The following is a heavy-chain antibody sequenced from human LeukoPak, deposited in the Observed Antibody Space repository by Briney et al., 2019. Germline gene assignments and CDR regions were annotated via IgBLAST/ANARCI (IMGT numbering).Heavy chain of an antibody. CDR1: GFTFSSYG. CDR3: ASDPGYRTLEYYFDY. J-gene: IGHJ4*02. V-gene: IGHV3-30*03. CDR2: ISYDASNK. D-gene: IGHD1-14*01. Sequence: PGRSLRLSCAASGFTFSSYGMHWVRQAPGKGLECVAVISYDASNKYYADSVKGRFTISRDNSKNTLYLQMNSLRAEDTAVYYCASDPGYRTLEYYFDYWGQGTLVTVSS.